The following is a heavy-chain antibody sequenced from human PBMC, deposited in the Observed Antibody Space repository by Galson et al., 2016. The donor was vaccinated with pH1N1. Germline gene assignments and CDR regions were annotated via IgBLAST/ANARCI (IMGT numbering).Heavy chain of an antibody. Sequence: TLSLTCSVSGGSISVGDYYWIWIRQHPGKGLEWIGYIYYRARTNYNPSHKSRVSITMDTSKNPFYLKVVSVAAADTAVYYCARAGSEVLSSEEPHHWFDPGGQGSLVTVSS. D-gene: IGHD6-6*01. CDR1: GGSISVGDYY. CDR2: IYYRART. CDR3: ARAGSEVLSSEEPHHWFDP. V-gene: IGHV4-31*03. J-gene: IGHJ5*02.